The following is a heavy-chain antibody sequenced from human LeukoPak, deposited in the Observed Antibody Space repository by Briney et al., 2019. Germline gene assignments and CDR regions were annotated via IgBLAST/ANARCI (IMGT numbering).Heavy chain of an antibody. Sequence: ASVTVSCTASGYTFTAHYMHWVRQAPGQGLEWMGIINPSGGDTSYAQKFQGRLTMTRDTSTNTVYMELTSLRSEDTAVYYCAREVMDNLRFDYWGQGTLVTVSS. J-gene: IGHJ4*02. D-gene: IGHD1-14*01. CDR3: AREVMDNLRFDY. CDR2: INPSGGDT. CDR1: GYTFTAHY. V-gene: IGHV1-46*01.